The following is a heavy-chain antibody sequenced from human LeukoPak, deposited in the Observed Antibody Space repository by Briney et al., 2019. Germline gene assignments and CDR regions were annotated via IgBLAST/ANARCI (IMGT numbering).Heavy chain of an antibody. V-gene: IGHV3-30-3*01. D-gene: IGHD1-14*01. CDR1: GFTFSSYP. CDR3: ARDPQRGEPDYFDY. Sequence: GGSLRLSCAASGFTFSSYPMHWVRQAPGKGLGWVSVISYDGNTKYYADSVKGRFTISRDSPKNTLYLQMDSLRADDTAMYYCARDPQRGEPDYFDYWGQGTLVTVS. CDR2: ISYDGNTK. J-gene: IGHJ4*02.